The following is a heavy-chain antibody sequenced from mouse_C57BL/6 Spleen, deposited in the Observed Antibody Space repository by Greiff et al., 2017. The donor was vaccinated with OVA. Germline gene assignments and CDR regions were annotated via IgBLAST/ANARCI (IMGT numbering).Heavy chain of an antibody. V-gene: IGHV1-61*01. Sequence: VQLQQPGAELVRPGSSVKLSCKASGYTFTSYWMDWVKQRPGQGLEWIGNIYPSDSETHYNQKFKDKATLTVDKSSSTAYMQLSSLTSEDSAVXYCAREGAQSFDYWGKGTTLTVSS. J-gene: IGHJ2*01. CDR2: IYPSDSET. CDR1: GYTFTSYW. D-gene: IGHD3-2*02. CDR3: AREGAQSFDY.